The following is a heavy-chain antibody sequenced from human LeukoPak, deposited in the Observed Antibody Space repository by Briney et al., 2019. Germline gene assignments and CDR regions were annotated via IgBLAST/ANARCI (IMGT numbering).Heavy chain of an antibody. V-gene: IGHV3-21*01. Sequence: GGSLRLSCAASGFTFSSYSMNWVRQAPGKGLEWVSSISTSSTYIYYADSVKGRFTISRDNAKNSLYLQMNSLRAEDTAVYYCARAFQSLYSLDYWGQGTLVTVSS. J-gene: IGHJ4*02. CDR1: GFTFSSYS. D-gene: IGHD2-15*01. CDR3: ARAFQSLYSLDY. CDR2: ISTSSTYI.